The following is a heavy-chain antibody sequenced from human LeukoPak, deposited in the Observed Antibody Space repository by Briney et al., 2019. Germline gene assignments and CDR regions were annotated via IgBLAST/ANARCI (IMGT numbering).Heavy chain of an antibody. V-gene: IGHV1-2*02. CDR1: GYTFTGYY. D-gene: IGHD3-3*01. CDR2: INPNSGGT. J-gene: IGHJ4*02. Sequence: ASVKVSCKASGYTFTGYYMHWVRQAPGQGLEWMGWINPNSGGTNYAQKFQGRVTMTRGTSISTAYMELSRLRSEDTAVYYCASGEAYYDFWSGYKAFDYWGQGTLVTVSS. CDR3: ASGEAYYDFWSGYKAFDY.